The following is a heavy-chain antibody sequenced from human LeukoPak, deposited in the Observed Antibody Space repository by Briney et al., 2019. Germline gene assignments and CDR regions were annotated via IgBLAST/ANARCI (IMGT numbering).Heavy chain of an antibody. CDR2: ISGSGGST. J-gene: IGHJ4*02. V-gene: IGHV3-23*01. CDR3: ARRIQLWLWADY. CDR1: GFTFSDYA. Sequence: PGGSLRLSCAGSGFTFSDYAMSWVRQAPGKGLEWVSAISGSGGSTYYADSVKGRFTISRDNSKNTLYLQMNSLRAEDTAVYYCARRIQLWLWADYWGQGTLVTVSS. D-gene: IGHD5-18*01.